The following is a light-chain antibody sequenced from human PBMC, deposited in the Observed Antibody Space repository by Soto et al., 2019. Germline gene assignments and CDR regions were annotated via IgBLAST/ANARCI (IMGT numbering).Light chain of an antibody. J-gene: IGKJ2*01. Sequence: DIQMTQSPSTLSASVGDRVTITCRASQSISNWLAWYQQKPGKAPKLLIYKASSLESGVPSRFSGSGSGTEFTFTINSLQADYFATYYCQEYNTLSLTFGQGTKLEIK. CDR1: QSISNW. V-gene: IGKV1-5*03. CDR3: QEYNTLSLT. CDR2: KAS.